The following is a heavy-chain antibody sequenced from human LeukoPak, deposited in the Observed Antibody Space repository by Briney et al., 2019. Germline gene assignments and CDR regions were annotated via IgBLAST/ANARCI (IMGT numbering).Heavy chain of an antibody. V-gene: IGHV3-74*01. D-gene: IGHD2-21*01. CDR3: VRDVWGDRDSYFDY. J-gene: IGHJ4*02. Sequence: GGSLRLSCAASGFTFSSYWMHWVRQAPGKGLLWVSRINSDGRSTSYADSVTGRFTMSRDNAKNTLYLQMNRLRAEDTAVYYCVRDVWGDRDSYFDYWGQGTLVTVSS. CDR2: INSDGRST. CDR1: GFTFSSYW.